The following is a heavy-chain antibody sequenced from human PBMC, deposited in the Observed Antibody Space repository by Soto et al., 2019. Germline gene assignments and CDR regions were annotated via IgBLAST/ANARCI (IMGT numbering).Heavy chain of an antibody. V-gene: IGHV3-9*01. CDR1: GFTFDDYA. CDR3: AKDNEWDLRYFDY. D-gene: IGHD1-26*01. J-gene: IGHJ4*02. CDR2: ISWNSGSI. Sequence: EVQLVESGGGLVQPGRSLRLSCATSGFTFDDYAMHWVRQAPGKGLEWVSGISWNSGSIGYADSVKGPFTISRDNANSSLYLQMNSLSAEDTALYFCAKDNEWDLRYFDYWGQGTLVTVSS.